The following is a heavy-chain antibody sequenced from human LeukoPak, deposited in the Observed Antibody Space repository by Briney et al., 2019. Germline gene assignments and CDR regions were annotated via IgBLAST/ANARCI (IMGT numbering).Heavy chain of an antibody. D-gene: IGHD3-3*01. CDR3: ARDQSNTIFGGDRGAFDI. CDR1: GYTFTGYY. CDR2: INPNSGGT. J-gene: IGHJ3*02. V-gene: IGHV1-2*02. Sequence: GASVKVSCKASGYTFTGYYMHWVRQAPGQGLEWMGWINPNSGGTNYAQKFQGRVTMTRDTSISTAYMELSRLRSEDTAVYYCARDQSNTIFGGDRGAFDIWGQGTMVTVSS.